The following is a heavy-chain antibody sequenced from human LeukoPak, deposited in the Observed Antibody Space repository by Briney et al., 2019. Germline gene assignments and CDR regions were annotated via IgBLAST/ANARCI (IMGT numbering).Heavy chain of an antibody. V-gene: IGHV3-30-3*01. CDR3: ARIAANYYDGSGYPH. J-gene: IGHJ4*02. CDR1: GFPFGDSA. CDR2: ISYDGSNK. D-gene: IGHD3-22*01. Sequence: PGGSLRLSCTASGFPFGDSAIHWVRQAPGKGLEWVAVISYDGSNKYYADSVKGRFTISRDNSKNTLYLQMNSLRAEDTAVYYCARIAANYYDGSGYPHWGQGTLVTVSS.